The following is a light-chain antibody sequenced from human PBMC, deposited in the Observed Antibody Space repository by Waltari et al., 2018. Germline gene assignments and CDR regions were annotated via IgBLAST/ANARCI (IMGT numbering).Light chain of an antibody. CDR1: QSVGRS. CDR3: QLRSNRPPYA. Sequence: EIVLTRSPATLTLSPGQRATLPCRASQSVGRSLGWYQHKVGQAPRLLIFDASNRDTGVPARFSGSGSGIEFTLTISRLEPDDFAVYYCQLRSNRPPYAFGQGTKLEMK. V-gene: IGKV3-11*01. CDR2: DAS. J-gene: IGKJ2*01.